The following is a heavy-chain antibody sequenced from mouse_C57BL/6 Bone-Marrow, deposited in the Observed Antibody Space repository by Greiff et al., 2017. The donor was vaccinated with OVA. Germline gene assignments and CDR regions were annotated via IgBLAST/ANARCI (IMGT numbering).Heavy chain of an antibody. Sequence: EVKLMESGGGLVQPKGSLKLSCAASGFTFNTYAMHWVRQAPGKGLEWVARIRSKSSNYATYYADSVKDRFTISRDASQSMLYLEKNNLKTEDTAMYYCVRGDGNFAWFAYWGQGTLVTVSA. CDR1: GFTFNTYA. CDR2: IRSKSSNYAT. CDR3: VRGDGNFAWFAY. J-gene: IGHJ3*01. V-gene: IGHV10-3*01. D-gene: IGHD2-1*01.